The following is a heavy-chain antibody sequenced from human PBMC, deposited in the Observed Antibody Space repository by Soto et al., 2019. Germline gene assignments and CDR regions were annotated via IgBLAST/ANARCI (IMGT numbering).Heavy chain of an antibody. V-gene: IGHV5-51*01. Sequence: GESLKISFQGSGYSFASYLICWVRQMPVKDLEWMGIIYPGDSDTRYSPSFQGQVTISADKSLRTAYLQWTSLKASDTALYYCARTRSFTLGFCYHGMDVWGQGTTVTV. J-gene: IGHJ6*01. CDR1: GYSFASYL. CDR3: ARTRSFTLGFCYHGMDV. CDR2: IYPGDSDT. D-gene: IGHD6-6*01.